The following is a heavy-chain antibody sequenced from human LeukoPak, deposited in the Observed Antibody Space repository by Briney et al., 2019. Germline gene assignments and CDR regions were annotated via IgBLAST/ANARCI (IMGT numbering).Heavy chain of an antibody. V-gene: IGHV1-18*04. D-gene: IGHD5-12*01. CDR2: ISAYNGNT. Sequence: ASVKVSCKASGYTFTSYGISWVRQAPGQGLEWMGWISAYNGNTNYAQKPQGRVTMTTDTSTSTAYMELRSLRSDDTAVYYCARDQGYSGYEAEVDYWGQGTLVTVSS. CDR1: GYTFTSYG. J-gene: IGHJ4*02. CDR3: ARDQGYSGYEAEVDY.